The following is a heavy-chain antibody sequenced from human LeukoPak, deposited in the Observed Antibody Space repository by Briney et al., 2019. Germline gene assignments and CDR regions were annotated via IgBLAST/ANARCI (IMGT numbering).Heavy chain of an antibody. V-gene: IGHV3-23*01. D-gene: IGHD1-26*01. CDR3: ARRSPGTSSLFYYYMDV. J-gene: IGHJ6*03. CDR2: ISSSGSST. CDR1: GFTFSNHA. Sequence: PGGSMRLSCAASGFTFSNHAMSWVRQAPGKGLEWVSGISSSGSSTFFADHVKGRFTISRDNAKNSLYLQMTTLQAEDMAVYYCARRSPGTSSLFYYYMDVWGKGTTVTVSS.